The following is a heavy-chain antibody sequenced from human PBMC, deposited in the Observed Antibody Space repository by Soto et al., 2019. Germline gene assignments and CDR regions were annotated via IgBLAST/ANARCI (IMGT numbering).Heavy chain of an antibody. Sequence: QVQLVESGGGVVQPGRSLRLSCAASGFTFSSYGMHWVRQAPGKGLEWVAVIWYDGSNKYYADSVKGRFTISRDNSKNTLYLQMNSLRAEDTAVYYCARSSPLLRYDYGMDVWGQGTTVTVSS. D-gene: IGHD2-15*01. CDR1: GFTFSSYG. V-gene: IGHV3-33*01. CDR2: IWYDGSNK. J-gene: IGHJ6*02. CDR3: ARSSPLLRYDYGMDV.